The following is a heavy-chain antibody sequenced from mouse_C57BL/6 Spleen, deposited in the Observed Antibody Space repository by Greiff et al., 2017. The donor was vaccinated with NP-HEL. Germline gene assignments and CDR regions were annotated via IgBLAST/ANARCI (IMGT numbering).Heavy chain of an antibody. CDR3: TRSPYYYGSSRFDY. CDR2: IYPGNSDT. Sequence: EVQLQQSGTVLARPGASVKMSCKTSGYTFTSYWMHWVKQRPGQGLEWIGAIYPGNSDTSYNQKFKGKAKLTAVTSASTAYMELSSLTNEDSAFYYCTRSPYYYGSSRFDYWGQGTTLTVSS. V-gene: IGHV1-5*01. J-gene: IGHJ2*01. D-gene: IGHD1-1*01. CDR1: GYTFTSYW.